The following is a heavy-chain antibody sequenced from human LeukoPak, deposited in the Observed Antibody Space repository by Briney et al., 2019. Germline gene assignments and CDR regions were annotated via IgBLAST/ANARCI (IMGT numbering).Heavy chain of an antibody. Sequence: SETLSLTCTVSGGSINSSDRRWGWLRQPPGKGLEWIGSIHYSETTYYNPSLKSRVTISVDTSKNQFSLKLSSVTAADTAVYFCARLFDYWGQGTLVTVST. V-gene: IGHV4-39*01. J-gene: IGHJ4*02. CDR3: ARLFDY. CDR1: GGSINSSDRR. CDR2: IHYSETT.